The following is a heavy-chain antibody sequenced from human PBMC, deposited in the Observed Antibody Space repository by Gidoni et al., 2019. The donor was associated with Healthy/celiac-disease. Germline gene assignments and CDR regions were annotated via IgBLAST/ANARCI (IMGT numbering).Heavy chain of an antibody. CDR2: IIHSFGTA. CDR3: ARTGRGSYLHAFDI. V-gene: IGHV1-69*01. D-gene: IGHD1-26*01. CDR1: GGTFSSYA. J-gene: IGHJ3*02. Sequence: QVQLVQSGAEVKKPGSSVKVSCKASGGTFSSYAISCVRQAPGQGLEWMGGIIHSFGTANYAQKFQGRVTITADESTSTAYMELSSLRSEDTAVYYCARTGRGSYLHAFDIWGQGTMVTVSS.